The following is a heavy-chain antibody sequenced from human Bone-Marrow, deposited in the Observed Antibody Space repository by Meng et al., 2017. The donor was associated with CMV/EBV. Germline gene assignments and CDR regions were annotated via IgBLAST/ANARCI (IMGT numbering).Heavy chain of an antibody. V-gene: IGHV4-59*12. J-gene: IGHJ6*02. D-gene: IGHD3-10*01. CDR3: ARGPMYYYGSGSYYHYYYYYGMDV. Sequence: GSLRLSCTVSGGSISSYDWSWIRQPPGKGLEWIGYIYYSGSTNYNPSLKSRVTISVDTSKNQFSLKLSSVTAVDTAVYYCARGPMYYYGSGSYYHYYYYYGMDVWGQGTTVTVSS. CDR2: IYYSGST. CDR1: GGSISSYD.